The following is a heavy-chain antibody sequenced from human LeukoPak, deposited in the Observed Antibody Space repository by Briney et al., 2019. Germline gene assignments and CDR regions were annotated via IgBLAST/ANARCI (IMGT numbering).Heavy chain of an antibody. V-gene: IGHV3-23*01. CDR1: GFDFSSYA. D-gene: IGHD3-10*01. J-gene: IGHJ4*02. Sequence: PGGSLRLSCAASGFDFSSYAMSWVRQPPGRGLEWVSVISRRDDYTYYADSVKGRFIISRDNSKNTLYLQMNSLRAEDTAVYYCANDYRSGSFHDFWGQGTLVTVSS. CDR3: ANDYRSGSFHDF. CDR2: ISRRDDYT.